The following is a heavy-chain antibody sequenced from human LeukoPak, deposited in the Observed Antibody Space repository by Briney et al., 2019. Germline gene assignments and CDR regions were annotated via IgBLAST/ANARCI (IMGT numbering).Heavy chain of an antibody. D-gene: IGHD2-15*01. CDR1: GASIRSSSYY. V-gene: IGHV4-39*07. Sequence: SETLSLTCTVSGASIRSSSYYWGWIRQPPGKGLEWIGSIYYTGTTYYNPSLKSRVTISVDTSKNQFSLKLSSVTAADTAVYYCARESVYCSGGSCYRLFDYWGQGTLVTVSS. J-gene: IGHJ4*02. CDR3: ARESVYCSGGSCYRLFDY. CDR2: IYYTGTT.